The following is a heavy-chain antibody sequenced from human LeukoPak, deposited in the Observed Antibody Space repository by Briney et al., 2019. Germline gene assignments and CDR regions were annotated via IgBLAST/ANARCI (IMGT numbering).Heavy chain of an antibody. CDR1: GFTFSDYG. CDR2: IRYDGSKT. J-gene: IGHJ4*02. Sequence: GGSLRLSCAASGFTFSDYGMHWVRQAPGKGLEWVAFIRYDGSKTWYADSVKGRFTISRDNSKNILFLEMNSLRAEDTAVYYCAKEDYWGQGTLVTVSS. CDR3: AKEDY. V-gene: IGHV3-30*02.